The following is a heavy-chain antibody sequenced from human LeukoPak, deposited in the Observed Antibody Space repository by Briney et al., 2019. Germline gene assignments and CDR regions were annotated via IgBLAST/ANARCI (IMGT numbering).Heavy chain of an antibody. J-gene: IGHJ4*02. CDR3: ARVGGGGDPTN. CDR1: GFTFSSYW. CDR2: IKKDGSEK. Sequence: GGSLRLSCAASGFTFSSYWMSWVRQAPGKGLEWVANIKKDGSEKYYVDSVKGRFTLSRDNAKNSLYLQMNSLRAEDTAVYYCARVGGGGDPTNWGQGTLVTVSS. D-gene: IGHD3-16*01. V-gene: IGHV3-7*03.